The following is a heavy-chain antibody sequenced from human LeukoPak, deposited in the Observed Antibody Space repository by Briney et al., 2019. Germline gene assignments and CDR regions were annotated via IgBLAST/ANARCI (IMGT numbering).Heavy chain of an antibody. CDR2: ISAYNGNT. J-gene: IGHJ3*02. Sequence: GASVKVSCKASGYTFTSYDINWVRQAPGQGLEWMGWISAYNGNTNYAQKLQGRVTMTTDTSTSTAYMELRSLRSDDTAVYYCARGLTSVATNDAFDIWGQGTMVSVSS. V-gene: IGHV1-18*01. CDR3: ARGLTSVATNDAFDI. D-gene: IGHD4-17*01. CDR1: GYTFTSYD.